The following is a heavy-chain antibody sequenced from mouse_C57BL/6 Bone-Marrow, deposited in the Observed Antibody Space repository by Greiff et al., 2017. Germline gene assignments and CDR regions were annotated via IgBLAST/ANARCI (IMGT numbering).Heavy chain of an antibody. V-gene: IGHV5-4*01. D-gene: IGHD1-1*02. CDR2: ISDGGSYT. J-gene: IGHJ4*01. CDR1: GFTFSSYA. CDR3: ARDPFFYYYGGGAMDY. Sequence: DVQLVESGGGLVKPGGSLKLSCAASGFTFSSYAMSWVRQTPEKRLEWVATISDGGSYTYYPDNVKGRFTISRDNAKNNLYLQMSHLKTEDTAIYYCARDPFFYYYGGGAMDYWGQGTSVTVSS.